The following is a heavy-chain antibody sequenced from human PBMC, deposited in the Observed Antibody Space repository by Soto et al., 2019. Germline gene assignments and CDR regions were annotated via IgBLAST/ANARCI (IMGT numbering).Heavy chain of an antibody. J-gene: IGHJ4*02. CDR2: IYYSGST. V-gene: IGHV4-31*03. D-gene: IGHD2-15*01. CDR3: ARGWCSGGSCYFDY. CDR1: GGSISSGGYY. Sequence: QVQLQESGPGLVKPSQTLSLTCTVSGGSISSGGYYWSWIRQHPGKGLEWIGYIYYSGSTYYNPSLKSRVTIPVDTSKNQFSLKLSSVTAADTAVYYCARGWCSGGSCYFDYWGQGTLVTVSS.